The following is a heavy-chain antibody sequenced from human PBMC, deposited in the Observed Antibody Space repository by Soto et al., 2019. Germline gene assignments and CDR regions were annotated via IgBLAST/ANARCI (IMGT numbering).Heavy chain of an antibody. CDR1: GFTFSSYA. CDR2: ISYDGSNK. CDR3: ARAYDYGDYVPLPDY. Sequence: QVQLVESGGGVVQPGSSLRPSCAASGFTFSSYAMHWVRQAPGKGLAWVAVISYDGSNKYYADSVKGRFTISRDNSKNTLYLQMNSLRAEDTAVYYCARAYDYGDYVPLPDYWGQGTLVTVSS. J-gene: IGHJ4*02. D-gene: IGHD4-17*01. V-gene: IGHV3-30-3*01.